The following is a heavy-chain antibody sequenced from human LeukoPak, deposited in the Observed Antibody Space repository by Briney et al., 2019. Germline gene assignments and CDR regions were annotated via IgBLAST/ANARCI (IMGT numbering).Heavy chain of an antibody. D-gene: IGHD3-22*01. V-gene: IGHV3-53*01. CDR2: IYSAGST. CDR3: ARDKGYYDSSGYFSY. Sequence: GGSLRLSCAASGFTVSYNYMGWVRQAPGKGLEWVSGIYSAGSTNYADTVKGRFIISRDTSKNTLYLQMNSLRAEDTAVYYCARDKGYYDSSGYFSYWGQGTLVTVSS. J-gene: IGHJ4*02. CDR1: GFTVSYNY.